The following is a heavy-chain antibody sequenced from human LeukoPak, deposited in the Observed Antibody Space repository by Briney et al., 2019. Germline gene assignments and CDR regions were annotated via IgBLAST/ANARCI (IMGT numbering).Heavy chain of an antibody. Sequence: GGSLRLSCAASGFTFSSYWMSWVRQAPGKGLEWVASMKEDGSEKNYVDSVKGRFTISRDNAKSSLYLQMNSLRAEDTAVYYCARDRGYSTFDFWGQGTLVIVTP. CDR1: GFTFSSYW. J-gene: IGHJ4*02. V-gene: IGHV3-7*04. D-gene: IGHD4-11*01. CDR2: MKEDGSEK. CDR3: ARDRGYSTFDF.